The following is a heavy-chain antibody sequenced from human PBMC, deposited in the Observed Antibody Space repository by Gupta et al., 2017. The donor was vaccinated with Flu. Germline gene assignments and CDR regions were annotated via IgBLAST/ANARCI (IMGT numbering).Heavy chain of an antibody. CDR3: AREPQRGDYYNFDH. Sequence: SDENMSWIRQAPGKGLEWVSYINSRGTDISYADPVKGRFTISRDNAKNLLYLQLNSLRAEXTAVYFCAREPQRGDYYNFDHWGQGALVTVSS. CDR1: SDEN. J-gene: IGHJ4*02. D-gene: IGHD3-22*01. V-gene: IGHV3-11*01. CDR2: INSRGTDI.